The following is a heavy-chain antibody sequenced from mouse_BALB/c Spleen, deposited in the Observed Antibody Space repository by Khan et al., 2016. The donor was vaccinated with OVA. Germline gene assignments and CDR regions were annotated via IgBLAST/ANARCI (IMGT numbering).Heavy chain of an antibody. CDR2: INPSTGYT. CDR3: TRRGLYGMFPY. V-gene: IGHV1-7*01. CDR1: GYSFSTYW. Sequence: QVQLQQSGAELAKPGASVKMSCKASGYSFSTYWMHWVKQRPGQGLEWIGYINPSTGYTEYNQKFKDKATLTADESSSTAFMQLSSLTYDDSAVYYSTRRGLYGMFPYWGQGTLVTVSA. D-gene: IGHD2-1*01. J-gene: IGHJ3*01.